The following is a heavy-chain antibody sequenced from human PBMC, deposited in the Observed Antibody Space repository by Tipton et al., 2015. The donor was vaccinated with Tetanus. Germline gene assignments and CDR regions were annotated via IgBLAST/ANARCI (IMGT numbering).Heavy chain of an antibody. CDR2: IYYSGNT. CDR3: ARQCVVPAAENDYGDNAFDS. J-gene: IGHJ4*02. V-gene: IGHV4-39*01. D-gene: IGHD2-2*01. Sequence: LRLSCTVSGGSISSFNYYWGWVRQPPGKGLEWIGSIYYSGNTYYNPALKSRVTISVDTSKNQFSLKLSSVTAADTAVYYCARQCVVPAAENDYGDNAFDSWGQGTLVTVSS. CDR1: GGSISSFNYY.